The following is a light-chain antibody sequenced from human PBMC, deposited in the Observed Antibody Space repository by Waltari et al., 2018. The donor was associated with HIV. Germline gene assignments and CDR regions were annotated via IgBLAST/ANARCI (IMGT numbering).Light chain of an antibody. CDR1: SSALGGYAS. Sequence: QSALTQPRSVSGSPGQSVTIPCTATSSALGGYASVSWYLQHPGKVPKLIIYEVIKRPSGVPDRFSGSKSGNAASLTISGLQTEDEADYFCCSYAGTYTYVLFGGGTKLTVL. CDR2: EVI. CDR3: CSYAGTYTYVL. V-gene: IGLV2-11*01. J-gene: IGLJ3*02.